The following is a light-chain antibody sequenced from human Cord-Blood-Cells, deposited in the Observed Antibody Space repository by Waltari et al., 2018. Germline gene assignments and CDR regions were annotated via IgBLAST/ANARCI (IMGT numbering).Light chain of an antibody. CDR2: AAS. Sequence: DIQMTQSPSSVSASVGDRANITCRARQGMSSWLAWYQQKPGKAPKHLIYAASSLQSVVSSRCGGRGSETDFSLTISTLQPEDFSTYDSQQANSFPFPFDPGTKVDI. CDR1: QGMSSW. CDR3: QQANSFPFP. J-gene: IGKJ3*01. V-gene: IGKV1-12*01.